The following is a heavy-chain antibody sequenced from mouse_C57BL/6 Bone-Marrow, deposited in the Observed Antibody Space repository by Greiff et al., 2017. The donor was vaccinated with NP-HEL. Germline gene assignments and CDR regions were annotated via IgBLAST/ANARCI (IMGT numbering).Heavy chain of an antibody. Sequence: QVQLQQPGTELVKPGASVKLSCKASGYTFTSYWMHWVKQRPGQGLEWIGNINPSNGGTNYNEKFKSKATLTVDKSSSTAYMQLSSLTSEDSAVYYCARDPAAQATYYYAMDYWGQGTSVTVSS. V-gene: IGHV1-53*01. CDR3: ARDPAAQATYYYAMDY. CDR2: INPSNGGT. J-gene: IGHJ4*01. D-gene: IGHD3-2*02. CDR1: GYTFTSYW.